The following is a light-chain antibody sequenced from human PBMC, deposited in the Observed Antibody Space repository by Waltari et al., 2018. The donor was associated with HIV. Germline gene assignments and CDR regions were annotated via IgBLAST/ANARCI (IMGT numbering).Light chain of an antibody. CDR3: LQSFRSPLT. CDR2: DAS. CDR1: QSITDK. V-gene: IGKV1-39*01. Sequence: DIQMTQSPSSLSASVGDRVTITCRSSQSITDKVNWYQQKPGEAPKVLIYDASTLETGVPSRFSGSGSGTEFTLTISRLQPDDFASYFCLQSFRSPLTFGPGTKVDI. J-gene: IGKJ3*01.